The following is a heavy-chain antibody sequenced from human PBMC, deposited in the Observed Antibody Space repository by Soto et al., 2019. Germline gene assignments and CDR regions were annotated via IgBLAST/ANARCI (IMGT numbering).Heavy chain of an antibody. CDR3: ARRARYCSSTSCPQTYYFDY. J-gene: IGHJ4*02. Sequence: PGESLKISCKGSGYSFTSYWIGWVRQMPGKGLEWMGIIYPGDSDTRYSPSFQGQVTISADKSISTAYLQWSSLKASDTAMYYCARRARYCSSTSCPQTYYFDYWGQGTLVTVSS. V-gene: IGHV5-51*01. CDR1: GYSFTSYW. D-gene: IGHD2-2*01. CDR2: IYPGDSDT.